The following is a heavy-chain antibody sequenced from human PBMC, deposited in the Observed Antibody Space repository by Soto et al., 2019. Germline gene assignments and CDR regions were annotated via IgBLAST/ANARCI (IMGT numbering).Heavy chain of an antibody. CDR2: IRSKAYGGTT. Sequence: GGSLRLSCTASGFTFGDYAMSWFRQAPGKGLEWVGFIRSKAYGGTTEYAASVKGRFTISRDDSKSIAYLQMNSLKTEDTAVYYCVRGDFDWLSLLIFDYWGQGSLVTVSS. CDR3: VRGDFDWLSLLIFDY. D-gene: IGHD3-9*01. CDR1: GFTFGDYA. J-gene: IGHJ4*02. V-gene: IGHV3-49*03.